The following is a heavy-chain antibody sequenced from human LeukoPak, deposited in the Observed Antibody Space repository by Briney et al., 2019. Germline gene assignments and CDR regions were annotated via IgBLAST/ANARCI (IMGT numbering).Heavy chain of an antibody. V-gene: IGHV4-30-4*01. D-gene: IGHD6-13*01. Sequence: SETLSLTCTVSGGSFSSGGYYWSWIRQPPGKGLEWIGYIYYSGSTYYSPSLKSRVTISVDTSKNQFSLKLRSVTAADTAVYYCARDLSAAAGSGHWFDPWGQGTLVTVSS. CDR3: ARDLSAAAGSGHWFDP. J-gene: IGHJ5*02. CDR2: IYYSGST. CDR1: GGSFSSGGYY.